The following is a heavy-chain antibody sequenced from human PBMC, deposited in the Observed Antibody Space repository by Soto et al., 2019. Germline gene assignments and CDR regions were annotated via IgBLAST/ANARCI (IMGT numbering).Heavy chain of an antibody. V-gene: IGHV1-3*01. CDR3: ARARWELLCFDY. Sequence: ASVKVSCKASGYTFTSYAMHWVRQAPGQRLEWMGWINAGNGNTKYSQKFQGRVTITRDTSASTAYMELSSLRPEDTAVYYCARARWELLCFDYWGQGTLVTVSS. CDR1: GYTFTSYA. CDR2: INAGNGNT. D-gene: IGHD1-26*01. J-gene: IGHJ4*02.